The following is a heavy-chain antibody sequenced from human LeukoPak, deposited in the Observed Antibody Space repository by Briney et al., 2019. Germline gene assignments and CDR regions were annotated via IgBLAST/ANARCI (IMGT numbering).Heavy chain of an antibody. Sequence: PGGSLRLSCAASGFTFSSYAMSWVRQAPGKGLEWVSAISGSGGSTYYADSVKGRFTISRDNSKNTLYLQMNSLRAEDTAVYYCAQMLGVGATGIDAFDIWGQGTMVTDSS. J-gene: IGHJ3*02. V-gene: IGHV3-23*01. CDR1: GFTFSSYA. D-gene: IGHD1-26*01. CDR3: AQMLGVGATGIDAFDI. CDR2: ISGSGGST.